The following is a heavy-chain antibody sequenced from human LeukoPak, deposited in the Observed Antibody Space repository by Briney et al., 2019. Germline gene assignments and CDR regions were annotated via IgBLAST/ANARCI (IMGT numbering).Heavy chain of an antibody. CDR3: ARSGYSYGWFFGFFDY. J-gene: IGHJ4*02. D-gene: IGHD5-18*01. CDR2: IGSSSSYI. CDR1: GFTFSSYS. Sequence: GGSLRLSCAASGFTFSSYSMTWVRQAPGKGLEWVSSIGSSSSYIYYADSVKGRFTISRDNAKNSLYLQMNSLRAEDTAVYYCARSGYSYGWFFGFFDYWGQGTLVTVSS. V-gene: IGHV3-21*01.